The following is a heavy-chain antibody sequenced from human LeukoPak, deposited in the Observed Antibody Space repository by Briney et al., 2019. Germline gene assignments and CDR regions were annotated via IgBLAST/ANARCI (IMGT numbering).Heavy chain of an antibody. CDR2: IWYDGSNK. J-gene: IGHJ6*03. CDR1: GFTFSSYG. V-gene: IGHV3-33*03. Sequence: PGGSLRLSCAASGFTFSSYGMHWVRQAPGKGLEGVAVIWYDGSNKYYADPVKGRFTISRDKSKNTLYLQMNSLRAEDTAVYYCAKDGTTGVNYYYYYYVDVWGKGTTVTVSS. D-gene: IGHD4-11*01. CDR3: AKDGTTGVNYYYYYYVDV.